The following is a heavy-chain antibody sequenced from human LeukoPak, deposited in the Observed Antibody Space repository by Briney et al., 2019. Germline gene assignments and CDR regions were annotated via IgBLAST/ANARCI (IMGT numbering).Heavy chain of an antibody. CDR2: ISVSGGST. CDR3: AKSNYFESGGYYFFDY. D-gene: IGHD3-22*01. J-gene: IGHJ4*02. V-gene: IGHV3-23*01. CDR1: GFTFGKYA. Sequence: PGGSLRLACAASGFTFGKYAMTWVRQAPGKGLEWVSGISVSGGSTNYADSVKGRFTISRDNSKNTLSLQMNSLRAEDTAVYHCAKSNYFESGGYYFFDYWGQGTLVTVSS.